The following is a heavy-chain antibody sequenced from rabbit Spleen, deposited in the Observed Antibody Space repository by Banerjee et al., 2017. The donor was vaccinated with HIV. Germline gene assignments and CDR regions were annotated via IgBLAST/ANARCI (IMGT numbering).Heavy chain of an antibody. V-gene: IGHV1S40*01. J-gene: IGHJ4*01. Sequence: QSLEESGGGLVQPEGSLALTCKASGFSFSSSDYICWVRQAPGKGLQWIACINAVTGKAVYATWAKGRFTFSKTSSTTVTLQMTSLTAADTATYFCARDLIAVIGWNLHLWGQGTLVTVS. CDR2: INAVTGKA. D-gene: IGHD1-1*01. CDR1: GFSFSSSDY. CDR3: ARDLIAVIGWNLHL.